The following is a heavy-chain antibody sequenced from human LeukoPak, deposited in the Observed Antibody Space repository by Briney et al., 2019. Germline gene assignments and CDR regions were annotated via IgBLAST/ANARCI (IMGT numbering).Heavy chain of an antibody. V-gene: IGHV3-23*01. CDR1: GFTFSSYA. J-gene: IGHJ4*02. D-gene: IGHD6-19*01. CDR3: TTGPRASGWTYLDN. Sequence: LSGGSLRLSCAASGFTFSSYAMSRVRQAPGKGLEWVSVTSGSGGSTYSAESVKGRFTISRDNSKNTLYLQMNSLRVEDTAVYYCTTGPRASGWTYLDNRGQGTLVTVSS. CDR2: TSGSGGST.